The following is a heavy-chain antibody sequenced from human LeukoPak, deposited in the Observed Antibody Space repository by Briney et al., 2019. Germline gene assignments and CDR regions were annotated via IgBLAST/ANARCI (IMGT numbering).Heavy chain of an antibody. CDR2: ISGSGGST. J-gene: IGHJ4*02. CDR3: AKGELIAATYYY. Sequence: GGSLRLSCTASGFTFSSYVMSWVRQAPGKGLEWVSAISGSGGSTYYADSVKGRFTISRDNSKNTLYLQMNSLRAEDTAVYYCAKGELIAATYYYWGQGTLVTVSS. D-gene: IGHD3-22*01. V-gene: IGHV3-23*01. CDR1: GFTFSSYV.